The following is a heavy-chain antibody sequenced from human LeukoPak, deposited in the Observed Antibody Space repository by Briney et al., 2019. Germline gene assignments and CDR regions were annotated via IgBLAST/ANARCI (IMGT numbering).Heavy chain of an antibody. CDR2: IIPIFGTA. V-gene: IGHV1-69*05. CDR3: ALVPSRTTGTTNAFDI. Sequence: SVKVSCKASGGTFSSYAISWVRQAPGQGLEWMGGIIPIFGTANYAQKFQGRVTITTDESTSTAYMELSSLRSEDTAVYYCALVPSRTTGTTNAFDIWGQGTMVTVSS. D-gene: IGHD1-1*01. CDR1: GGTFSSYA. J-gene: IGHJ3*02.